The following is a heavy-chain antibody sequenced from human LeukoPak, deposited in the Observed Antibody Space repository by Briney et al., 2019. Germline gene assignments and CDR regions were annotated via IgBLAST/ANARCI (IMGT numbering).Heavy chain of an antibody. J-gene: IGHJ4*02. CDR2: IYYNGNT. CDR3: ARDRKFHYDFWSGYLTYFDY. CDR1: DGSINSYY. Sequence: SETLSLTCSVSDGSINSYYWNWIRRPPGKGLEWIGYIYYNGNTNYSPSLKSRVTMSVDTSKNLFSLKLSSVTAADTAVYYCARDRKFHYDFWSGYLTYFDYWGQGTLVTVSS. D-gene: IGHD3-3*01. V-gene: IGHV4-59*12.